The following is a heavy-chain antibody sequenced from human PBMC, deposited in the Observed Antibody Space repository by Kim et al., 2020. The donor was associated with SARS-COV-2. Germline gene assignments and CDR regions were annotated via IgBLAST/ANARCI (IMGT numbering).Heavy chain of an antibody. CDR1: GFTFSSYG. D-gene: IGHD3-10*01. CDR3: ARSGSGSLYNWFDP. CDR2: IWYDGSNK. J-gene: IGHJ5*02. V-gene: IGHV3-33*01. Sequence: GGSLRLSCAASGFTFSSYGMHWVRQAPGKGLEWVAVIWYDGSNKYYADSVKGRFTISRDNSKNTLYLQMNSLRAEDTAVYYCARSGSGSLYNWFDPWGQGTLVTVSS.